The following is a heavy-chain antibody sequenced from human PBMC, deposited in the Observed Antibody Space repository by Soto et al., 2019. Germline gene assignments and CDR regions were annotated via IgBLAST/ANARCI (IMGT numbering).Heavy chain of an antibody. CDR1: GGSFSGYY. J-gene: IGHJ4*02. V-gene: IGHV4-34*01. CDR3: ARGRRVSY. Sequence: QVQLQQGGAGLLKPSETLSLTCAVYGGSFSGYYWSWIRQPPGKGLEWIGEINHSGSTNYNPSLKSRVTISVDTSKNQFSLKLSSVTAADTAVYYCARGRRVSYWGQGTLVTVSS. CDR2: INHSGST.